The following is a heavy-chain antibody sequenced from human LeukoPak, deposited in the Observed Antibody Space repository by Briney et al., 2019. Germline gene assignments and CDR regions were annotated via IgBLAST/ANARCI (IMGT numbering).Heavy chain of an antibody. J-gene: IGHJ6*04. V-gene: IGHV3-30*04. CDR3: PRDGTYYDILTGYSDYYYYGMDV. Sequence: TGGSLRLSCAASGFTFSSYAMHWVRHPPGKGLEWVAVISYDGSNKYYADSVQGRFTIYRDNSKNKLYLQMNSLRAEDTAVYYCPRDGTYYDILTGYSDYYYYGMDVWGKGTTVTVSP. CDR1: GFTFSSYA. D-gene: IGHD3-9*01. CDR2: ISYDGSNK.